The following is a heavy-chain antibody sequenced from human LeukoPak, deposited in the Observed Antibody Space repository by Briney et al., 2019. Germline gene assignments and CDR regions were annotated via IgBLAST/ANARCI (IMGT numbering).Heavy chain of an antibody. J-gene: IGHJ4*02. CDR3: ASSGFVVVVAPTQYYFDY. D-gene: IGHD2-15*01. Sequence: SVKVSCKASGGTFSSCAISWVRQAPGQGLEWMGGIIPIFGTANYAQKFQGRVTITADESTSTAYMELSSLRSEDTAVYYCASSGFVVVVAPTQYYFDYWGQGTLVTVSS. CDR2: IIPIFGTA. V-gene: IGHV1-69*01. CDR1: GGTFSSCA.